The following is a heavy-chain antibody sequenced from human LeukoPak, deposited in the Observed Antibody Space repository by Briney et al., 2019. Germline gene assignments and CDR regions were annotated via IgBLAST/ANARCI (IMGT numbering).Heavy chain of an antibody. J-gene: IGHJ4*02. V-gene: IGHV1-69*04. CDR3: ARARRGVYYFDY. CDR1: GGTFSSYA. Sequence: GASVKVSCKASGGTFSSYAISWVRQAPGQGLEWMGRIIPILGIANYAQKFQGRVTITADKSTSTAYMELSSLRSEDTAVYYCARARRGVYYFDYWGQGTLVTVSS. D-gene: IGHD3-10*01. CDR2: IIPILGIA.